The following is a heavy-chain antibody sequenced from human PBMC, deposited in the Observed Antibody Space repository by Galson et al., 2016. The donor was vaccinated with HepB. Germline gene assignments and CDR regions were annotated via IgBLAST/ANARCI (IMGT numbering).Heavy chain of an antibody. V-gene: IGHV3-48*03. CDR2: ISATGTTI. J-gene: IGHJ2*01. D-gene: IGHD3-3*01. CDR1: GFTFSSYN. Sequence: SLRLSCAASGFTFSSYNMDWGRQAPGKGLDWISYISATGTTIDYADSVKGRFIISRDNAKNSLYLQMNSLRAEDTALYYCAREDIRFLEWLGYYSDLWGRGTLVTVSS. CDR3: AREDIRFLEWLGYYSDL.